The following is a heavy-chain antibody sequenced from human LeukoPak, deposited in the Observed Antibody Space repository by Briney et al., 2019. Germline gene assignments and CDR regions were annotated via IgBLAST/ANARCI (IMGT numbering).Heavy chain of an antibody. V-gene: IGHV4-59*01. CDR3: ARYYYDSSVYYNLDY. CDR2: ISYSGGA. D-gene: IGHD3-22*01. Sequence: SETLSLTCTVSGGSISGYYWSWIRQPPGKGLEWIGYISYSGGASYNPSLKSRVTISLDTSKNQFSLKLSSVTAADTAVYYCARYYYDSSVYYNLDYWGQGTLVTVSS. J-gene: IGHJ4*02. CDR1: GGSISGYY.